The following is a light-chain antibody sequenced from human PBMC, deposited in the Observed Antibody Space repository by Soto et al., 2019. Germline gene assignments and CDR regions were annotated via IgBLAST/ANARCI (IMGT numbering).Light chain of an antibody. J-gene: IGLJ1*01. CDR1: SSDVGGYNY. CDR2: DVS. Sequence: QSALTQPRSVSGSPGQSVTISCTGTSSDVGGYNYVSWYQQHPGKAPKLMIYDVSKRPSGVPDRFSGSKSGNTASLTISGLQAEDEADYYCCSNAGSYTLYVFGTGTKVTVL. CDR3: CSNAGSYTLYV. V-gene: IGLV2-11*01.